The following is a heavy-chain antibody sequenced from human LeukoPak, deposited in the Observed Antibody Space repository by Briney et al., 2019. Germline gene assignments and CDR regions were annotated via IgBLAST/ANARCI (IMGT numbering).Heavy chain of an antibody. V-gene: IGHV1-69*05. CDR2: IIPIFGTA. D-gene: IGHD3-10*01. CDR3: ARDGSGRNYYYMDV. Sequence: GASVKVSCKASGGTFSSYAISWVRQAPGQGLEWMGGIIPIFGTANYAQKFQGRVTITTDESTSTAYMELSSLRSEDTAVYYCARDGSGRNYYYMDVWGKGTTVTVSS. J-gene: IGHJ6*03. CDR1: GGTFSSYA.